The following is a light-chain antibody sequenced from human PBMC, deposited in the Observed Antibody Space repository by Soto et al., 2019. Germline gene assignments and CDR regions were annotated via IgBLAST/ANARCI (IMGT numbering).Light chain of an antibody. CDR3: SSYTSSSTLAI. CDR2: DVS. Sequence: QSVLTQPASVSGSPGQSITISCTGSSRDIGVYNFVSWYRQHPGKAPKLMIYDVSNRPSGVSNRFSGSKSGNTASLTISGLQAEDEADYYCSSYTSSSTLAIFGGGTKLTVL. CDR1: SRDIGVYNF. V-gene: IGLV2-14*01. J-gene: IGLJ2*01.